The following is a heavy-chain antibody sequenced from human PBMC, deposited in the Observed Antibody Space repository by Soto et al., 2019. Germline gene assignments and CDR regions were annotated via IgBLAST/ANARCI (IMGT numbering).Heavy chain of an antibody. CDR1: GFTFSSYA. D-gene: IGHD3-10*01. CDR2: ISYDGSNK. CDR3: ARGTVRGVIPLPNNYYYYYGMDV. J-gene: IGHJ6*02. Sequence: PGGSLRLSCAASGFTFSSYAMHWVRQAPGKGLEWVAVISYDGSNKYYADSVKGRFTISRDNSKNTLYLQMNSLRAEDTAVYYCARGTVRGVIPLPNNYYYYYGMDVWGQGTTVTVSS. V-gene: IGHV3-30-3*01.